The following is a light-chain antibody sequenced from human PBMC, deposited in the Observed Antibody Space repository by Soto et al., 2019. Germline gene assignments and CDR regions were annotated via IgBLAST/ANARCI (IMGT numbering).Light chain of an antibody. V-gene: IGKV3-20*01. Sequence: EIVLTQSPGTLSLSPGERATLSCRASQSVSSNYLAWYQQKPGQAPRLLISGASSRATGIPDRFSGSGSGTDFTLTISRLDPEDFAVYYFQQYGSFPYTFGQGTKREIK. CDR3: QQYGSFPYT. CDR1: QSVSSNY. J-gene: IGKJ2*01. CDR2: GAS.